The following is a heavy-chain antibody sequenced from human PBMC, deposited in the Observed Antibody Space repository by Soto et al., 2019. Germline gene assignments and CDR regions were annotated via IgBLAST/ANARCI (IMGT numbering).Heavy chain of an antibody. V-gene: IGHV4-59*01. CDR1: GGSISSYY. Sequence: PSETLSLTCTVSGGSISSYYWSWIRQPPGKGLEWIGYIYYSGSTNYNPSLKSRVTISVDTSKNQFSLKLSSVTAADTAVYYCARDLGKRITIFGVVQSSGMDVWGQGTTVT. CDR2: IYYSGST. J-gene: IGHJ6*02. D-gene: IGHD3-3*01. CDR3: ARDLGKRITIFGVVQSSGMDV.